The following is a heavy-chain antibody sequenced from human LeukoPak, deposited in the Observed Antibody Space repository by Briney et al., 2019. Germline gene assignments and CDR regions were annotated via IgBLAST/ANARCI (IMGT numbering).Heavy chain of an antibody. D-gene: IGHD5-12*01. CDR3: ARQYGGFPNWFDP. Sequence: ASVKVSCKASGYIFTSKYMHWVRQAPGQGLEWMGMINPSGGSTTYAQRFQGRLIMTRNTSTDTVYMELSSLRSDDTAVYYCARQYGGFPNWFDPWGQGALVTVSS. CDR2: INPSGGST. V-gene: IGHV1-46*01. CDR1: GYIFTSKY. J-gene: IGHJ5*02.